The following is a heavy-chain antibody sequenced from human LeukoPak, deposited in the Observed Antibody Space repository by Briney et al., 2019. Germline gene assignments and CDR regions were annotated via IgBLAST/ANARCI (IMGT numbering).Heavy chain of an antibody. CDR1: GFTFSDSA. J-gene: IGHJ4*02. V-gene: IGHV3-73*01. CDR3: TRLLDSSGYYYKGFGY. CDR2: IKSKANTYAT. D-gene: IGHD3-22*01. Sequence: GGSLRLSCAASGFTFSDSAMHWVRQASGKGLEWVGRIKSKANTYATAYAASVKGRFTISRDDSKNTAYLQMNSLTTEDTAVYYCTRLLDSSGYYYKGFGYWGQGTLVTVSS.